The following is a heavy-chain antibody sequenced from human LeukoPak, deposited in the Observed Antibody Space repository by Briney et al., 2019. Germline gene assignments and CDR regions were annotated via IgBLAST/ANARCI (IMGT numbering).Heavy chain of an antibody. Sequence: SETLSLTCTVSGGSISSSSYYWGWIRQPPGKGLEWIGSIYYSGSTYYSPSLKSRVTISVDTSKNQFSLKLSSVTAADTAVYYCARDRIAAAGTDFDYWGQGTRVTVSS. CDR2: IYYSGST. V-gene: IGHV4-39*07. CDR3: ARDRIAAAGTDFDY. J-gene: IGHJ4*02. CDR1: GGSISSSSYY. D-gene: IGHD6-13*01.